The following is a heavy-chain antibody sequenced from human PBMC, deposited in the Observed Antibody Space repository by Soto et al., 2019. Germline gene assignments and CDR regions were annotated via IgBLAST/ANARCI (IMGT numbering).Heavy chain of an antibody. CDR1: GYTFTTYA. Sequence: GASVKVSCKTSGYTFTTYAVHWVRQAPGQGLEWMGWIHAGNGNTEYSQRFQGRVIIVRDTSATTAYMELSSLRSEDTAVYCCARGGSSSAFLYLDSWGQGTQVTVSSGKGLSGGSLRLSCLSLDFYYYIGVWGEGTTVTVSS. D-gene: IGHD6-6*01. CDR3: ARGGSSSAFLYLDSWGQGTQVTVSSGKGLSGGSLRLSCLSLDFYYYIGV. V-gene: IGHV1-3*01. CDR2: IHAGNGNT. J-gene: IGHJ6*03.